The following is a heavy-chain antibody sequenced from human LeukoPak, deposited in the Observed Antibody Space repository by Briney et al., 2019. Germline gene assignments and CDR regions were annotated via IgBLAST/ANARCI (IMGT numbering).Heavy chain of an antibody. CDR2: ISGSGGST. Sequence: GGSLRLSCAASGFTFSSYAMSWVRPAPGKGLEWVSAISGSGGSTYYADSVKGRFTISRDNSKNTLYLQMNSLRAEDTAVYYCAKSAGSRYCSGGSCYFSWYFDLWGRGTLVTVSS. D-gene: IGHD2-15*01. V-gene: IGHV3-23*01. J-gene: IGHJ2*01. CDR3: AKSAGSRYCSGGSCYFSWYFDL. CDR1: GFTFSSYA.